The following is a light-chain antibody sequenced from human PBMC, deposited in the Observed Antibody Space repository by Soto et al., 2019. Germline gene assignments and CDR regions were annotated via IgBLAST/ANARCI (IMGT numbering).Light chain of an antibody. J-gene: IGKJ1*01. CDR1: QGISSS. Sequence: DIQMTQSPSSLSASVGDRVTITCRASQGISSSLNWYQQKPGKAPKLLIYDASSLQSGVPSRFSGSGSGTDFTLTISSLQPEDFATYSCQQSCNTPRTFGQGTKIEIK. CDR3: QQSCNTPRT. V-gene: IGKV1-39*01. CDR2: DAS.